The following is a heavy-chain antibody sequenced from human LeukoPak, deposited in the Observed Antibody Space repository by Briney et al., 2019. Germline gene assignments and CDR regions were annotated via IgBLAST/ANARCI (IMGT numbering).Heavy chain of an antibody. J-gene: IGHJ4*02. V-gene: IGHV1-18*01. D-gene: IGHD1-26*01. CDR3: ARGSVGAIDY. Sequence: VASVNVSCTASGYTFISYAISWVRQAPGQGLEWMGWISAYNGNTNYAQKLQGRVTMTTDTSTSTAYMELRSLRSDDTAVYYCARGSVGAIDYWGQGTLLTVSS. CDR2: ISAYNGNT. CDR1: GYTFISYA.